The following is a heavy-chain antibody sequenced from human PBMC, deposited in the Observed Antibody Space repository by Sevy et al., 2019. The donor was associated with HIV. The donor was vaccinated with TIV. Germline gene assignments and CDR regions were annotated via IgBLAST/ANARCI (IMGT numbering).Heavy chain of an antibody. CDR1: GGSITDKKYY. Sequence: QSQTLSLTCTVSGGSITDKKYYWAWIRQPPGKGLEWIGSISYGGSTYYNPSLQSRVTLSVDTCKNQFSLNLSSVTAADTAKYYCARRVAAAGQGNEYFQHWGRGTLFTVSS. CDR3: ARRVAAAGQGNEYFQH. D-gene: IGHD6-13*01. J-gene: IGHJ1*01. V-gene: IGHV4-39*01. CDR2: ISYGGST.